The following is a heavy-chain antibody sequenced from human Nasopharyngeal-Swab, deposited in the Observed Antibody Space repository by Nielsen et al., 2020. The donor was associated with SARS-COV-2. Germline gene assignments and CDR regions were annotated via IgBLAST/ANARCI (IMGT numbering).Heavy chain of an antibody. D-gene: IGHD3-10*01. CDR1: GFTLSDYA. CDR3: TKDHFYDSGSYDRLYFDF. Sequence: GGSLRLSCAAFGFTLSDYAMHWVRQAPGKGLEWVGLFSYDGSKRYFADSMKGRFSISRDIIKNMWYLQMDSLRADDTAVYYCTKDHFYDSGSYDRLYFDFWGQGTLVTVSS. CDR2: FSYDGSKR. V-gene: IGHV3-30*18. J-gene: IGHJ4*02.